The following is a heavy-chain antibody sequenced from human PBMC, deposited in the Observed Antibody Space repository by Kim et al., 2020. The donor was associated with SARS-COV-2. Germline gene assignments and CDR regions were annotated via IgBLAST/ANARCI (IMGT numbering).Heavy chain of an antibody. CDR1: GYSFTTYG. V-gene: IGHV7-4-1*02. Sequence: ASVKVSCKASGYSFTTYGIDWVRQAPGQGLEWMGWINTETGNPTYAQGFTGRFVFSLDTSVSTAFLQISSLMAEDSAVYYCARDGIAMSDYYFDSWGQGTLVTVSS. D-gene: IGHD6-19*01. CDR3: ARDGIAMSDYYFDS. J-gene: IGHJ4*02. CDR2: INTETGNP.